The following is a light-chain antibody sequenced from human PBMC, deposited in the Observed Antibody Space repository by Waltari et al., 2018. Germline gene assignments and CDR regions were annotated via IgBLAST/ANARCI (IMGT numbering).Light chain of an antibody. V-gene: IGKV3-11*01. J-gene: IGKJ2*01. CDR2: DAS. CDR3: QQRSNWYT. Sequence: EIVLTQSPATLSLSPGERATISCRASQSVSSYLAWYQQKPGQTPRLLIYDASNRATGIPARFSGSGSGTDFTLTIISLEPEDFAVYYCQQRSNWYTFGQGTKLEI. CDR1: QSVSSY.